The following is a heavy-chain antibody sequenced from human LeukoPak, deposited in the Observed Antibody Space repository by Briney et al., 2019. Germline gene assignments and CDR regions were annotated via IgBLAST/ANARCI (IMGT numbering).Heavy chain of an antibody. CDR3: ARVGYKRGYSSSWYGP. CDR1: GYTFTSYY. CDR2: INPNSGGT. D-gene: IGHD6-13*01. V-gene: IGHV1-2*02. Sequence: ASVKVSCKASGYTFTSYYMHWVRQAPGQGLEWMGWINPNSGGTNYAQKFQGRVTMTRDTSISTAYMELSRLRSDDTAVYYCARVGYKRGYSSSWYGPWGQGTLVTVSS. J-gene: IGHJ5*02.